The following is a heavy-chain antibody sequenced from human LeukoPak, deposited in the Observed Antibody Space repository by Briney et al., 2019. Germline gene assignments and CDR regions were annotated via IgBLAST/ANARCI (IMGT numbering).Heavy chain of an antibody. D-gene: IGHD6-6*01. Sequence: PSETLSLTCTVSGGSINNYYWSWIRQPPGMGLEWIGYIYYSGSTNYNPSLKSRVTISVDTSKKQFSLNLSSVTAADTAVYYCARVAARYVGMDVWGLGTTVTVSS. CDR2: IYYSGST. CDR3: ARVAARYVGMDV. J-gene: IGHJ6*02. V-gene: IGHV4-59*01. CDR1: GGSINNYY.